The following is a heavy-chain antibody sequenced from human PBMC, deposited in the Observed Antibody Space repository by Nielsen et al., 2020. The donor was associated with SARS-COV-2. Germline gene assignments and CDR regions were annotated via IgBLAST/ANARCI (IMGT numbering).Heavy chain of an antibody. CDR1: GFTFSSYA. CDR2: ISGSGGST. D-gene: IGHD1-26*01. V-gene: IGHV3-23*01. J-gene: IGHJ4*02. CDR3: AKSPGGSYSFFDY. Sequence: GESLKISCAASGFTFSSYAMSWVRQAPGKGLEWVSAISGSGGSTYYADSVKGRFTISRDNSKNTLYLQMNSLRAEDTAVYYCAKSPGGSYSFFDYWGKGTLVTVSS.